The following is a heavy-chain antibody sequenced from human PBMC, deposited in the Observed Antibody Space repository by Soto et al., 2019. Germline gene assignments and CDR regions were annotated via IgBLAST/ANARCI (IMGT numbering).Heavy chain of an antibody. Sequence: EVQLVQSGAEVKKPGESLKISCKTSGFSFTKSPIGWVRQMPGKGLEWMGIINPADSKTTYSPSFQGQVTFSADKSISTAYLHWSSLKASDTAIYYCAPYFNYWSTWGQGTLVTVSS. D-gene: IGHD3-3*01. J-gene: IGHJ4*02. CDR1: GFSFTKSP. CDR3: APYFNYWST. CDR2: INPADSKT. V-gene: IGHV5-51*01.